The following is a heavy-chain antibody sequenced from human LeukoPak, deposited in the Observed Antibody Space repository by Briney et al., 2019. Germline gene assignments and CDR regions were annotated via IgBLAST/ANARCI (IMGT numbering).Heavy chain of an antibody. CDR3: ARRPRNDILTGTPFDY. CDR1: GGSISSYY. J-gene: IGHJ4*02. D-gene: IGHD3-9*01. V-gene: IGHV4-59*01. Sequence: SETLSLTCTVSGGSISSYYWSWIRQPPGKGLEWIGYIYYSGSTDSNPPLKSRVTISVDTSKNQFSLKLRSVTAADTAVYYCARRPRNDILTGTPFDYWGQGILVTVSS. CDR2: IYYSGST.